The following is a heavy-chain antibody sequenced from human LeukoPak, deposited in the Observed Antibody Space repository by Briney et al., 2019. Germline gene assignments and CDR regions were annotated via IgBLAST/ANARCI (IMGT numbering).Heavy chain of an antibody. D-gene: IGHD6-19*01. CDR1: GFTFSTAS. V-gene: IGHV3-23*01. CDR3: ARSSGWWSLDY. CDR2: FDTGFGT. Sequence: GGSLRLSCAASGFTFSTASLHWVRQAPGRGLEWVSAFDTGFGTYYPDSLRGRFTISRDNSKNTLFLQMNSLRAEDTAVYHRARSSGWWSLDYWGQGTLVTVSS. J-gene: IGHJ4*02.